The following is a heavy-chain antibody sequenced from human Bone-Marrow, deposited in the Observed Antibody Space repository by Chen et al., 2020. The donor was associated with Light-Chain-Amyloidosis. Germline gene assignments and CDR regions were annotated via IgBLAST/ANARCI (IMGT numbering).Heavy chain of an antibody. J-gene: IGHJ3*02. D-gene: IGHD2-2*01. CDR1: GGSISSSSYY. CDR2: IFYSGST. CDR3: ARHALRGGNIVVVPAARHPRYNWNYFGAFDI. Sequence: QLQQQESGPGLVKPSETLSLTCTVSGGSISSSSYYWGWIRQPPGKGLEWIGSIFYSGSTYYNPSLKSRVTISVDTSKNQFSLKLSSVTAADTAVYYCARHALRGGNIVVVPAARHPRYNWNYFGAFDIWGQGTMVTVSS. V-gene: IGHV4-39*01.